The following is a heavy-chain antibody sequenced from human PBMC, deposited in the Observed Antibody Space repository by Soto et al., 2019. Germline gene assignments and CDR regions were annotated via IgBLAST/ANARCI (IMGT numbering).Heavy chain of an antibody. V-gene: IGHV3-33*01. J-gene: IGHJ6*02. D-gene: IGHD6-13*01. CDR2: IWYDGSNK. Sequence: QVQLVESGGGVVQPGRSLRLSCAASGFTFSSYGMHWVRQAPGKGLEWVAVIWYDGSNKYYADSVKGRFTISRDNSKNTLYLQMNSLRAEDTVVYYCARQAIAAAGEGAVGMDVWGQGTTVTVSS. CDR3: ARQAIAAAGEGAVGMDV. CDR1: GFTFSSYG.